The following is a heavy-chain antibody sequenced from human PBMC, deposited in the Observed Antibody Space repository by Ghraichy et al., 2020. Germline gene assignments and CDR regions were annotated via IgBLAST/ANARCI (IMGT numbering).Heavy chain of an antibody. CDR2: IYYSGST. CDR3: ARHDSSGYHDAFDI. Sequence: SETLSLTCTVSGGSISSSSYYWGWIRQPPGKGLEWIVSIYYSGSTYYNPSLKSRVTIFVDTSKNQFSLKLSSVTAADTAVYYCARHDSSGYHDAFDIWGQGTMVTVSS. V-gene: IGHV4-39*01. J-gene: IGHJ3*02. D-gene: IGHD3-22*01. CDR1: GGSISSSSYY.